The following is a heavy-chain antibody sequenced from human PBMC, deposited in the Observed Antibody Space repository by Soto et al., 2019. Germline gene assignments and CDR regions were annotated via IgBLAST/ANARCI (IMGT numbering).Heavy chain of an antibody. Sequence: AAVKVSCKASGYTFTSYGFSWVRQAPGQGLEWMGWISAYNGDTNYPQKFQARVTMTTDTSTSTAYMDLRSLRSDDTAVYYCARSSGTYPPSRYYYGLDVWGQGTTVTVSS. D-gene: IGHD1-26*01. CDR1: GYTFTSYG. CDR2: ISAYNGDT. CDR3: ARSSGTYPPSRYYYGLDV. V-gene: IGHV1-18*01. J-gene: IGHJ6*02.